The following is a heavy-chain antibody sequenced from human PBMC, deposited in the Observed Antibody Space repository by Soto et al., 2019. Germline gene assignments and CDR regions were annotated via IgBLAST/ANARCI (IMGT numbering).Heavy chain of an antibody. CDR1: GYTFTGYY. J-gene: IGHJ6*02. D-gene: IGHD6-13*01. CDR3: ARVFYSSSYYYYGMDV. CDR2: INPNSGGT. V-gene: IGHV1-2*02. Sequence: ASVKVSCKASGYTFTGYYMHWVRQAPGQGLEWMGWINPNSGGTNYAQKFQGRVTMTRDTSISTAYMELSRLRSDDTAVYYCARVFYSSSYYYYGMDVCGQGTTVIVSS.